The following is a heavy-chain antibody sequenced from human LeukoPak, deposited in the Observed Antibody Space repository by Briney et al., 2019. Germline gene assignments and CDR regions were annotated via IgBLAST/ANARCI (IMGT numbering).Heavy chain of an antibody. CDR1: GGTFSSYA. V-gene: IGHV1-69*01. CDR2: IIPIFGTA. Sequence: SVKVSCKASGGTFSSYAISWVRQAPGQGLEWMGGIIPIFGTANYAQKFQGRVTITADESTSTAYMELSSLRSEDTAVYYCARRVEGDSYKIFDYWGQGTLVTVSS. D-gene: IGHD5-24*01. CDR3: ARRVEGDSYKIFDY. J-gene: IGHJ4*02.